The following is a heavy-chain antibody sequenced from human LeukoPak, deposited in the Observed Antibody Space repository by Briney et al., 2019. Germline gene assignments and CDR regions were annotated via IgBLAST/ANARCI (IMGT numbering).Heavy chain of an antibody. CDR3: ARDKGYQLPQCNWFDP. Sequence: SETLSLTCTVSGGSISSYYWSWIRQPAGKGLEWIGRIYTSGSTNYNPSLKSRVTMSVDTSKNQFSLKLSSVTAADTAVYYCARDKGYQLPQCNWFDPWGQGTLVTVSS. J-gene: IGHJ5*02. CDR1: GGSISSYY. CDR2: IYTSGST. V-gene: IGHV4-4*07. D-gene: IGHD2-2*01.